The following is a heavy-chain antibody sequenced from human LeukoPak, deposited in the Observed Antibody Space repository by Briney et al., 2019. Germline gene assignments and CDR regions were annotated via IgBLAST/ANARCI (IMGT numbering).Heavy chain of an antibody. CDR2: IYPGDSDT. Sequence: GESLKISCKGSGYSFTSYWIGWVRQLPGKGLEWMGIIYPGDSDTRYSPSFQGQVTISADKPISTAYLQWSSLKASDTAMYYCARQRSYYDSSGYYYALDIWGQGTMVTVSS. CDR3: ARQRSYYDSSGYYYALDI. V-gene: IGHV5-51*01. D-gene: IGHD3-22*01. J-gene: IGHJ3*02. CDR1: GYSFTSYW.